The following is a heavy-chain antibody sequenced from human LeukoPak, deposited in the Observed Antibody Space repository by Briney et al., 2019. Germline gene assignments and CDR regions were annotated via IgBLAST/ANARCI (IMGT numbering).Heavy chain of an antibody. J-gene: IGHJ4*02. V-gene: IGHV3-11*01. D-gene: IGHD5-12*01. Sequence: GGSLRLSCAASGFTFSDSFMSWIRQAPGKGLEWASYISGSGSTIYYPGSVKGRFTISRDNAKKSLYLQMNSLRPEDTAVYYCARLSGYAVESWRQGTLVTVSS. CDR3: ARLSGYAVES. CDR1: GFTFSDSF. CDR2: ISGSGSTI.